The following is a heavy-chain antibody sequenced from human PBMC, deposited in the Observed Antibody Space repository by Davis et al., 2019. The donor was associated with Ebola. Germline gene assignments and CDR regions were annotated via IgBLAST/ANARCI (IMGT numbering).Heavy chain of an antibody. CDR1: GFTFSNYA. V-gene: IGHV3-21*01. CDR2: ISSSSNYI. CDR3: VRDPALVVTGGGWFFGL. J-gene: IGHJ2*01. D-gene: IGHD2-21*02. Sequence: PGGSLRLSCAASGFTFSNYAMSWVRQAPGKGLEWVSFISSSSNYIYYADSVKGRFTVSRDNAKNSLYLQMNSLRAEDTAVYYCVRDPALVVTGGGWFFGLWGRGTLVTVSS.